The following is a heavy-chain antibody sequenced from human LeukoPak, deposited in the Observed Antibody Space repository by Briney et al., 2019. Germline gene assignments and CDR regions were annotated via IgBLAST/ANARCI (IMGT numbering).Heavy chain of an antibody. D-gene: IGHD2-2*01. CDR1: GYSISSGYY. CDR2: IYHSGST. V-gene: IGHV4-38-2*02. J-gene: IGHJ4*02. CDR3: ARVRGYCSSTICYRYYFDY. Sequence: PSETLSLTCTVSGYSISSGYYWGWIRQPPGKGLEWIGSIYHSGSTYYNPSLKSRVTISVDTSKNQFSLKLTSVTAADTAVYYCARVRGYCSSTICYRYYFDYWGQGTLVTVSS.